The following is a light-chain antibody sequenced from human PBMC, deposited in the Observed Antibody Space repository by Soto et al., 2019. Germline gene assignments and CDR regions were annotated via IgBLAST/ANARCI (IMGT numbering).Light chain of an antibody. Sequence: DIQMTQSPSTLSASVGDRVTITCRASQSISRWLAWYQQKPGNAPKILIYDASTLESGVPPWLSGRGSGTEFTLTISSMQPDDSATYYCQQYNSYWTFGQGTKVDIK. CDR3: QQYNSYWT. CDR1: QSISRW. J-gene: IGKJ1*01. V-gene: IGKV1-5*01. CDR2: DAS.